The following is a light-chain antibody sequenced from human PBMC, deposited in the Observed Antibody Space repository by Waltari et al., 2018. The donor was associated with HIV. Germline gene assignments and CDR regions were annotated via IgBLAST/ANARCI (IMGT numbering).Light chain of an antibody. V-gene: IGLV2-11*01. CDR3: CSFAGSYTLV. Sequence: QFALTQPRSVSGSPGQAVTISCTGTSSDCGDSNYVCWYQQHPGKAPKLMIYDVTKRPSGVPDRFSGSKSGNTASLTISGLQAEDEAAYYCCSFAGSYTLVFGGGTKLTVL. CDR1: SSDCGDSNY. CDR2: DVT. J-gene: IGLJ3*02.